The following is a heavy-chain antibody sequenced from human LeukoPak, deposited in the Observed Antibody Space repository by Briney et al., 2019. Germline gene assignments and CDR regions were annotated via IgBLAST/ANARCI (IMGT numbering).Heavy chain of an antibody. CDR1: GFTFSGYW. CDR2: INTDGTVT. Sequence: GGSLRLSCAASGFTFSGYWMIWVRQAPGKGLESVSRINTDGTVTTYADSVKGRFTVSRDNADNTMFLQMNSEREEDTAEYYYSTKPLLAAPPDSWGQGTPVTVSS. D-gene: IGHD6-19*01. V-gene: IGHV3-74*01. CDR3: STKPLLAAPPDS. J-gene: IGHJ4*02.